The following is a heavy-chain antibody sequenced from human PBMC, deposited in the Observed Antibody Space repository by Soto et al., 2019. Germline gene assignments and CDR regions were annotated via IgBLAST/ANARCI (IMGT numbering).Heavy chain of an antibody. J-gene: IGHJ4*02. Sequence: GSLRLSCAASEFTFSDYAMHWVRQAPGKGLEWVAVVSHDGRNTHYADSVKGRFTISRDSSKNTVSLEMTSLRAEDTAVYYCEKGGRQWLVTSDFNYWGQGALVTVSS. V-gene: IGHV3-30*18. CDR1: EFTFSDYA. CDR2: VSHDGRNT. D-gene: IGHD6-19*01. CDR3: EKGGRQWLVTSDFNY.